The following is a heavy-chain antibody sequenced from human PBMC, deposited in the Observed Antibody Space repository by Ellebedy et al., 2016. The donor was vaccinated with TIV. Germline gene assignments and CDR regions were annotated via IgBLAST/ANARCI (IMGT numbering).Heavy chain of an antibody. CDR2: INQDGTEK. CDR1: GFTFSSYW. D-gene: IGHD6-13*01. Sequence: GESLKISXAASGFTFSSYWMSWVRQAPGKGLQWVANINQDGTEKYSVDSVKGRFTISRDNAKNSLYLQMNSLRAEDTAVYYCARDSRSLPYWGQGTLVTVSS. V-gene: IGHV3-7*01. CDR3: ARDSRSLPY. J-gene: IGHJ4*02.